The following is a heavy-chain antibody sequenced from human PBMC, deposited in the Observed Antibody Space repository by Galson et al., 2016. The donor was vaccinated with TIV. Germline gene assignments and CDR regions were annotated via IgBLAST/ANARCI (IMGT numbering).Heavy chain of an antibody. Sequence: SLRLSCAASGFTFSSYGIHWVRQAPGKGLVRVSRMNIDGTITTYADSVQGRFTISRDNAKNTLYLQMSSLRAEDTAVYYCVRFLGSASTAYWGQGTLVTVSS. V-gene: IGHV3-74*01. CDR1: GFTFSSYG. J-gene: IGHJ4*02. CDR2: MNIDGTIT. D-gene: IGHD3-16*01. CDR3: VRFLGSASTAY.